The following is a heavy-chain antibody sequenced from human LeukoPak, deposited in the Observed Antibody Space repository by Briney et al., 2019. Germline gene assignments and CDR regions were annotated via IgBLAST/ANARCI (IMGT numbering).Heavy chain of an antibody. Sequence: PGGSLRLSCAASGFTFSSYWMSWVRQAPGKGLEWVANIKQDGSEKYYVDYVKGRFTISTENAKNSLYLQMNSLRAEDTAVYYCARPLGYCSGGSCYAAFDIWGQGTMVTVSS. CDR3: ARPLGYCSGGSCYAAFDI. J-gene: IGHJ3*02. CDR2: IKQDGSEK. CDR1: GFTFSSYW. D-gene: IGHD2-15*01. V-gene: IGHV3-7*01.